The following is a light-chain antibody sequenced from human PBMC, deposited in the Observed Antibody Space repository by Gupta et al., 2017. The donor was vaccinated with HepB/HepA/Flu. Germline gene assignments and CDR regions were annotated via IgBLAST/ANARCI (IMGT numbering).Light chain of an antibody. CDR3: QQTAYDPSLT. CDR1: QSISRY. Sequence: DIQMTQSPSSLSASVGDRVTITCRASQSISRYLNWYQHKLGKAPKLLIYAASSLQGGVPSRFSGSGSGKDFTLTISSRQPEDFATYYCQQTAYDPSLTFGQGTXLEIK. J-gene: IGKJ5*01. V-gene: IGKV1-39*01. CDR2: AAS.